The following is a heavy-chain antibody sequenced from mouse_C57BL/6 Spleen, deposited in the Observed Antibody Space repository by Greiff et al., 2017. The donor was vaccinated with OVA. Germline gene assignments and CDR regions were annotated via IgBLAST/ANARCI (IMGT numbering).Heavy chain of an antibody. CDR2: ISDGGSYT. CDR3: AREGSNFPWFAY. CDR1: GFTFSSYA. V-gene: IGHV5-4*01. J-gene: IGHJ3*01. D-gene: IGHD2-5*01. Sequence: DVKLVESGGGLVKPGGSLKLSCAASGFTFSSYAMSWVRQTPEKRLEWVATISDGGSYTYYPDNVKGRFTISRDNAKNNLYLQMSHLKSEDTAMYYCAREGSNFPWFAYWGQGTLVTVSA.